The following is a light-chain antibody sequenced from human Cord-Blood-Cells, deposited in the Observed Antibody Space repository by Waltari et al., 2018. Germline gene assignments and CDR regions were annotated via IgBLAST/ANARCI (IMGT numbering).Light chain of an antibody. V-gene: IGLV2-23*02. J-gene: IGLJ2*01. CDR1: SRDVGSYNL. CDR3: CSYAGSSTFVV. CDR2: EVI. Sequence: QSALTQPASVSGSPGQSITISCTGTSRDVGSYNLFSWYQQHPGKAPKLMIYEVIKRPSGVSNRFSGSKSGNTASLTISGLQAEDEADYYCCSYAGSSTFVVFGGGTKLTVL.